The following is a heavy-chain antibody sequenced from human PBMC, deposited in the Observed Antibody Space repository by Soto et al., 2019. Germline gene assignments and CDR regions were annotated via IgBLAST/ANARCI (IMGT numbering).Heavy chain of an antibody. CDR3: ASSYGTSWYGGW. CDR2: TIPVSGTA. J-gene: IGHJ4*02. CDR1: GGTFNNYA. V-gene: IGHV1-69*01. Sequence: QVQLVQSGAEVKKPGSSVKVSCRASGGTFNNYAVTWVRQAPGQGLEWMGGTIPVSGTANYAQQFQGRVRITADESTDTVYMELSSLRSEDTAMYYCASSYGTSWYGGWWGQGTLVTVAS. D-gene: IGHD6-13*01.